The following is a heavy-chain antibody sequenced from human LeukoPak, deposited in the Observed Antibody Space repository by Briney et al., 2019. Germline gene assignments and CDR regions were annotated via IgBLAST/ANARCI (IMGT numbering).Heavy chain of an antibody. CDR2: IYTSGST. CDR1: GGSISSYY. Sequence: SETLSLTCTVSGGSISSYYWSWIRQPAGKGLEWIGRIYTSGSTNYNPSLKSRVTMPVDTSKNQFSLKLSSVTAADTAVYYCARSQWFGPYNWFDPWGQGTLVTVSS. CDR3: ARSQWFGPYNWFDP. J-gene: IGHJ5*02. D-gene: IGHD3-10*01. V-gene: IGHV4-4*07.